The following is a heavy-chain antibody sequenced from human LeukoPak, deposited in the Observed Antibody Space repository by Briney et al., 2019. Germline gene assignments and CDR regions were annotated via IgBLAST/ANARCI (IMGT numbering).Heavy chain of an antibody. CDR1: GFRFNIYS. D-gene: IGHD5-18*01. CDR2: ISSDSSTI. Sequence: GGSLRLSCAASGFRFNIYSLNWVRQAPGKGLEWILYISSDSSTIYYGDSVKGRFTISRDNAKNSLHLQLTSLRDEDTAVYYCARDGLGADTFDLWGQGTMVTVSS. CDR3: ARDGLGADTFDL. J-gene: IGHJ3*01. V-gene: IGHV3-48*02.